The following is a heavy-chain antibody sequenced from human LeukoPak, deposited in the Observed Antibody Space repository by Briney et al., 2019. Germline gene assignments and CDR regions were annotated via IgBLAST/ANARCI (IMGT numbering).Heavy chain of an antibody. CDR3: TTGVY. CDR1: GFTFSSAW. J-gene: IGHJ4*02. Sequence: GGSLRLPCAASGFTFSSAWMNWVRQAPGKGLEWVGRIKTETDGAATEYATPVKGRFTFSRDDSKSTLYPQMNSLKTEDTAVYYCTTGVYWGQGTLVTVSS. CDR2: IKTETDGAAT. V-gene: IGHV3-15*07.